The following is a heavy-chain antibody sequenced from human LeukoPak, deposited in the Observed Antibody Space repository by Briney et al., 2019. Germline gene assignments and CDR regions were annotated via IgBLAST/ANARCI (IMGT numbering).Heavy chain of an antibody. CDR1: GYTFTSYY. Sequence: ASVKVSCKASGYTFTSYYMHWVRQAPGQGLEGMGIINPSGGSTSYAQKFQGRVTMTRDTSTRTVYMELSSLRSEDTAVYYCARTPAQYSYGLAFDYWGQGTLVTVSS. J-gene: IGHJ4*02. V-gene: IGHV1-46*01. D-gene: IGHD5-18*01. CDR2: INPSGGST. CDR3: ARTPAQYSYGLAFDY.